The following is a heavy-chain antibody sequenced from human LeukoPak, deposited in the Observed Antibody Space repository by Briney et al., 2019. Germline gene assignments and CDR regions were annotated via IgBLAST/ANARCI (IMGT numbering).Heavy chain of an antibody. CDR2: ISGSGGST. D-gene: IGHD2-15*01. Sequence: GGSLRLSCAASGFTFSSYAMSWVRQAPGKGLEWVSSISGSGGSTYYADSVKGRSTISRDNSKNTLYLQMNSLRAEDTAVYYCAKDGGIVVVAATALTWGQGTLVTVSS. J-gene: IGHJ5*02. CDR1: GFTFSSYA. V-gene: IGHV3-23*01. CDR3: AKDGGIVVVAATALT.